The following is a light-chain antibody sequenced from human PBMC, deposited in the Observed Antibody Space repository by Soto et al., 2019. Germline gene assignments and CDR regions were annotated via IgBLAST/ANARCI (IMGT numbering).Light chain of an antibody. Sequence: QSALTQPRSVSGSPGQSVTISCTGTSRDVGGYNYVSWYQQYPGKAPKLMIYDVSKRPSGVPDRFSGSKSGNTASLTISGLQTEDEADYYCCSYAGGYTLVFAVGTKLTVL. CDR1: SRDVGGYNY. CDR3: CSYAGGYTLV. J-gene: IGLJ2*01. V-gene: IGLV2-11*01. CDR2: DVS.